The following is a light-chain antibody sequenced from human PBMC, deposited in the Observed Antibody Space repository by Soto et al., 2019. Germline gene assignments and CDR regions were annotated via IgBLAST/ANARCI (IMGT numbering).Light chain of an antibody. Sequence: QSVLTQPPSVSGSPGQSVTISCTGTSSDVGSYNRVSWYQQPPGTAPKLMIYEVSNRPSGVPDRFSGSKSGNTASLTISGLQAEDEADYYCSLYTSSSTFSVVFGGGTKLTVL. CDR3: SLYTSSSTFSVV. CDR1: SSDVGSYNR. J-gene: IGLJ2*01. V-gene: IGLV2-18*01. CDR2: EVS.